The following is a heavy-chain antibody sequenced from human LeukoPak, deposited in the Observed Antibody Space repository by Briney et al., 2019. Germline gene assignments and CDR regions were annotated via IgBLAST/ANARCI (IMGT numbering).Heavy chain of an antibody. CDR3: AKDLAVAGSNYYGMDV. CDR2: ISWNSGSI. Sequence: QSGGSLRLSCAASDYTIDDYAMHWVRKAPGKGLEWVLGISWNSGSIGYADSVKGRFTISRDNAKNSLYLQMNSLRAEDTALYYGAKDLAVAGSNYYGMDVWGQGTTVTVSS. V-gene: IGHV3-9*01. J-gene: IGHJ6*02. D-gene: IGHD6-19*01. CDR1: DYTIDDYA.